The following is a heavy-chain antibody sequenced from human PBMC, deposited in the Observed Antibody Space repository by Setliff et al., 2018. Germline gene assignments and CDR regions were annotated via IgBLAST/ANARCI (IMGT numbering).Heavy chain of an antibody. V-gene: IGHV1-46*01. CDR2: INPTGEST. CDR3: ARGIIAYASWAPNKHAYYYYMDI. D-gene: IGHD2-2*01. Sequence: ASVKVSCKASGYTLTNYYMHWVRQAPGQGLEWMGLINPTGESTVYAEKFQGRVSMTRDTSTSTVYMDLESLKSGDTAIYYCARGIIAYASWAPNKHAYYYYMDIWGNGTTVTVSS. CDR1: GYTLTNYY. J-gene: IGHJ6*03.